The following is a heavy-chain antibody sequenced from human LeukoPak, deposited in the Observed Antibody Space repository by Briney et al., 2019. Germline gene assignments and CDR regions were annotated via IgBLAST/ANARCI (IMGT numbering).Heavy chain of an antibody. D-gene: IGHD1-26*01. CDR2: IRSKAYGGTT. CDR1: GFTFGDYD. CDR3: TREEWELTPPFDY. V-gene: IGHV3-49*03. J-gene: IGHJ4*02. Sequence: GGSLRLSCTASGFTFGDYDMSWFRQAPGKGLEWVGFIRSKAYGGTTEYAASVKGRFTISRDDSKSIAYLQMNSLKTEDTAVYYCTREEWELTPPFDYWGQGTLVTVSS.